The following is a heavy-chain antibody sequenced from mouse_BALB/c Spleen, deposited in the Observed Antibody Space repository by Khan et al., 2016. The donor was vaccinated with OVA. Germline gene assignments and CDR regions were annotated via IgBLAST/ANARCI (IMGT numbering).Heavy chain of an antibody. CDR1: GYTFSNSW. D-gene: IGHD1-1*01. CDR3: ARYFGSHFAY. J-gene: IGHJ3*01. Sequence: QMQLEESGAELVRPGSSVKISCKASGYTFSNSWMHWVKQRPGQGLEWIGQIFPGNENADYNGKFKGKATLTADKSSRTAYMQLTSLTPEATAVYFCARYFGSHFAYWGQGTLVTVSA. V-gene: IGHV1-80*01. CDR2: IFPGNENA.